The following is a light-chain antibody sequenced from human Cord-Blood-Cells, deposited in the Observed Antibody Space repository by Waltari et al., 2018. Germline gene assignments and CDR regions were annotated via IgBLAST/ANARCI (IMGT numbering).Light chain of an antibody. Sequence: EIVMKQSPDTLSVSPGERATLSCRASQSVSSNLAWYQQKPGKAPRLLIYGASPRATCTPAPFRVSGSAPDFTLTISSLHSADFAVYYCQPYKNWLYPFGPGPTLAI. CDR1: QSVSSN. V-gene: IGKV3D-15*01. CDR3: QPYKNWLYP. CDR2: GAS. J-gene: IGKJ2*01.